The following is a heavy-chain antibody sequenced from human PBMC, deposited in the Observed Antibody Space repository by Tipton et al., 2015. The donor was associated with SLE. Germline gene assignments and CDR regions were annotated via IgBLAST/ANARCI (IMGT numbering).Heavy chain of an antibody. CDR2: ISSSGNTI. J-gene: IGHJ4*02. D-gene: IGHD2-8*01. CDR3: AREGVCSPDY. CDR1: GFTFSSYE. Sequence: GSLRLSCAASGFTFSSYEMNWVRQAPGKGLEWVSFISSSGNTIYYADSVKGRFTISRDNAKNSLYLQMNSLRAEDTAVYYCAREGVCSPDYWGQGTPVTVSS. V-gene: IGHV3-48*03.